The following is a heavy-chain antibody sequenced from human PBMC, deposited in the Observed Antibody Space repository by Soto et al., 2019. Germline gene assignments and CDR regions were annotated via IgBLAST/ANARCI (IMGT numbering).Heavy chain of an antibody. CDR2: IIPIFGTG. CDR1: GGTFSSYA. CDR3: ARGWETVGTTTPFAY. D-gene: IGHD1-26*01. V-gene: IGHV1-69*06. Sequence: QVHLVQSGAEVKRPGSSVKVSCKASGGTFSSYAISWVRQAPGQGLEWMGGIIPIFGTGNYAQKFQGRVTITADKSTSTAYMEVRSLRSEDTAVYYCARGWETVGTTTPFAYWGQGTHVTVSS. J-gene: IGHJ4*02.